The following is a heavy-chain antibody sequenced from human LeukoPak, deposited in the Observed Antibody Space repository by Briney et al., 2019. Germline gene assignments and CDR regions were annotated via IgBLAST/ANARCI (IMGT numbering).Heavy chain of an antibody. V-gene: IGHV3-48*03. D-gene: IGHD2-2*01. CDR2: ISSSGSAI. CDR1: GFTFSSYE. CDR3: ARDRQYCSSTSCYAGFWFDP. J-gene: IGHJ5*02. Sequence: QPGGSLRLSCAASGFTFSSYEMNWVRQAPGKGREGGSYISSSGSAIYYADSVKGRFTISRDNAQNSLYLQMNSLRAEDSAVYYCARDRQYCSSTSCYAGFWFDPWGQGTLVTVSS.